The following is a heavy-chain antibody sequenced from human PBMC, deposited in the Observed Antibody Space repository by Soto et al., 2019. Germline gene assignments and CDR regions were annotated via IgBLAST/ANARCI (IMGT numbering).Heavy chain of an antibody. CDR2: INPSGGST. D-gene: IGHD1-26*01. CDR3: ARDRVGVGATSPFDY. CDR1: GYTFTSYY. V-gene: IGHV1-46*01. J-gene: IGHJ4*02. Sequence: QVQLVQSGAEVKKPGASVKDSCKASGYTFTSYYMHWVRQAPGQGLEWMGIINPSGGSTSYAQKFQGRVTMTRYRSTSPVYMEVSSLRSEDTAVHYCARDRVGVGATSPFDYWGQGTLVTVSS.